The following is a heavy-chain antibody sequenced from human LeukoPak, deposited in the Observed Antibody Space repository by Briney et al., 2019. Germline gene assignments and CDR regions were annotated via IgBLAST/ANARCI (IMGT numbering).Heavy chain of an antibody. V-gene: IGHV4-39*01. Sequence: PSETLSLTCTVSGGSISSSSYYWGWIRQPPGKGLEWIGSIYYSGSTYYNPSLKSRVTISVDTSKNQFSLKLSSVTAADTAMYYCARLRSSQGYWGQGTLVTVSS. CDR3: ARLRSSQGY. J-gene: IGHJ4*02. CDR1: GGSISSSSYY. CDR2: IYYSGST.